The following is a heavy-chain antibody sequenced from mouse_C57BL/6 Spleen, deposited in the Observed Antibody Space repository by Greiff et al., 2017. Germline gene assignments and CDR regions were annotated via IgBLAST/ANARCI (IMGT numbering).Heavy chain of an antibody. CDR3: ARGRYGSSYPAWFAY. CDR2: INPNYGTT. Sequence: EVQLQQSGPELVKPGASVKISCKASGYSFTDYNMNWVKQSNGKSLEWIGVINPNYGTTSYNQKFKGKATLTVDQSSSTAYMQLNSLTSEDSAVYYCARGRYGSSYPAWFAYWGQGTLVTVSA. CDR1: GYSFTDYN. V-gene: IGHV1-39*01. D-gene: IGHD1-1*01. J-gene: IGHJ3*01.